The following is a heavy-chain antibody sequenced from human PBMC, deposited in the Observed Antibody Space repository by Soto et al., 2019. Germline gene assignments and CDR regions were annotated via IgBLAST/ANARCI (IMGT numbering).Heavy chain of an antibody. CDR2: FDPEDGET. V-gene: IGHV1-24*01. CDR1: GYTLTELS. D-gene: IGHD3-3*01. J-gene: IGHJ3*02. CDR3: ARAVDFWSGPSPHNHDAFDI. Sequence: GASVKVSCKVSGYTLTELSMHWVRQAPGKGLEWMGGFDPEDGETIYAQKFQGRVTMTEDTSTDTAYMELSSLRSEDTAVYYCARAVDFWSGPSPHNHDAFDIWGQGTMVTVAS.